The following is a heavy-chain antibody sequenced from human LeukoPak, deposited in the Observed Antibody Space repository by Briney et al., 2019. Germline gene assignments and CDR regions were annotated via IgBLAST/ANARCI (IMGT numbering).Heavy chain of an antibody. CDR2: ISTSSSYI. J-gene: IGHJ5*02. CDR3: ARGRAVVAASDNWFDP. V-gene: IGHV3-21*01. D-gene: IGHD2-15*01. Sequence: GGSLRLSCAASGYTFGDYGMSWVRQVPAKGLERVSSISTSSSYIYYADSVKGRFTISRDNARNSLYLQLNSVRAEDTAVYYCARGRAVVAASDNWFDPWGQGTLVSVSS. CDR1: GYTFGDYG.